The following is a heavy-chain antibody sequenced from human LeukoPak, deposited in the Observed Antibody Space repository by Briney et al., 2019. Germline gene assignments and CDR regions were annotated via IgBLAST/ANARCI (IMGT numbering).Heavy chain of an antibody. V-gene: IGHV3-23*01. J-gene: IGHJ6*03. D-gene: IGHD4-11*01. Sequence: GGSLRLSCAASGFTFSSYAMSWVRQAPGKGLEWVSAISDSGGSTYYADSVKGRFTISRDNSKNTLYLQMNSLRAEDTAVYYCAKGPTTVSTDYYYMDVWGKGTTVTVSS. CDR1: GFTFSSYA. CDR3: AKGPTTVSTDYYYMDV. CDR2: ISDSGGST.